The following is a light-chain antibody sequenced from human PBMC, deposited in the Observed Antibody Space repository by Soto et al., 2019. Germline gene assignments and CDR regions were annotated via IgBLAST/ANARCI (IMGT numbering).Light chain of an antibody. V-gene: IGKV3-20*01. CDR1: QSVSSSY. Sequence: EIVLTQSPGTLSLSPGERATLSCRASQSVSSSYLAWYQQKPGQTPSLLIYGASSRATGIPDRFSGSGSGTDFTLTISRLEPEDFAVYYCLQYGNSPFTFGHGTKVDVK. CDR3: LQYGNSPFT. CDR2: GAS. J-gene: IGKJ3*01.